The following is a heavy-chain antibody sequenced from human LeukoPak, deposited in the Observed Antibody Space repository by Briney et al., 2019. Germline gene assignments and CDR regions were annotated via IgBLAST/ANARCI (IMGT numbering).Heavy chain of an antibody. V-gene: IGHV4-39*01. D-gene: IGHD3-3*01. CDR2: IHFTGGT. J-gene: IGHJ4*02. CDR3: GSLSSARYYTADY. Sequence: PSETLSLTCTVSGDSITNGAFYWGWIRQPPGKGLEWIASIHFTGGTYYNLSLKSRLTISVDTSKNQFPLELNSVTAADTAMYYCGSLSSARYYTADYWGQGTLVTVSS. CDR1: GDSITNGAFY.